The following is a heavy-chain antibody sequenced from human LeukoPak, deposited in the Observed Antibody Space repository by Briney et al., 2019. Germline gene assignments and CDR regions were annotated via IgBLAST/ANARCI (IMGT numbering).Heavy chain of an antibody. D-gene: IGHD3-22*01. Sequence: PGGSLRLSCAASGFTFSSYGMHWVRQAPGKGLEWVAVIWNDGSNKYYVDSVKGRFTISRDNSKNTLYLEMTSLRAEDTAVYYCARERGINYFDSNDAFDIWGQGTMVTVSS. J-gene: IGHJ3*02. CDR3: ARERGINYFDSNDAFDI. V-gene: IGHV3-33*01. CDR1: GFTFSSYG. CDR2: IWNDGSNK.